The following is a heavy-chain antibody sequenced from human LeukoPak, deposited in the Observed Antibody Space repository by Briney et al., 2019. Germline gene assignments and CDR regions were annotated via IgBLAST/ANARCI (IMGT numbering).Heavy chain of an antibody. V-gene: IGHV3-21*01. CDR1: GFTFSSYG. D-gene: IGHD1-26*01. Sequence: PGGSLRLSCAASGFTFSSYGMHWVRQAPGKGLEWVSSISSSSSYIYYADSVKGRFTISRDNAKNSLYLQMNSLRAEDTAVYYCARVSLYPTELAFDIWGQGTMVTVSS. J-gene: IGHJ3*02. CDR3: ARVSLYPTELAFDI. CDR2: ISSSSSYI.